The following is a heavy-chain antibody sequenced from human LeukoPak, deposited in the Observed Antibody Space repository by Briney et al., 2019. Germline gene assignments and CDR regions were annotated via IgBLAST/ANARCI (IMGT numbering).Heavy chain of an antibody. CDR2: IYYSGST. CDR3: ARDFPPGTSGWVGAFDI. J-gene: IGHJ3*02. D-gene: IGHD6-19*01. V-gene: IGHV4-39*07. Sequence: SETLSLTCTVSGGSISSSSYYWGWIRQPPGKGLEWIGSIYYSGSTNYNPSLKSRVTISVDTSKNQFSLKLSSVTTADTAVYFCARDFPPGTSGWVGAFDIWGQGTMVTVSS. CDR1: GGSISSSSYY.